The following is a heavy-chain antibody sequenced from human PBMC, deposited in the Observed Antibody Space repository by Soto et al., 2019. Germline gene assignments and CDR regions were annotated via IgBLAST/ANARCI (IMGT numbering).Heavy chain of an antibody. Sequence: ASVKVFCKASGGTFSSYAISWVRQAPGQGLEWMGWIIPNCGTTSYAQKFQGRVTMTRNTSISTAYMELSSLRSEDTAVYYCARVGYDFWSGYLDYWGQGTLVTVSS. CDR3: ARVGYDFWSGYLDY. J-gene: IGHJ4*02. CDR2: IIPNCGTT. V-gene: IGHV1-8*02. CDR1: GGTFSSYA. D-gene: IGHD3-3*01.